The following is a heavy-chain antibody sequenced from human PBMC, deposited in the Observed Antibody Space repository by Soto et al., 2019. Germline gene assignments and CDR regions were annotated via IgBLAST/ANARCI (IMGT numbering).Heavy chain of an antibody. CDR1: GFTFSSYG. Sequence: QVQLVESGGGVVQPGRSLRLSCAASGFTFSSYGMHWVRQAPGKGLEWVADISYDGSSKYYADSVKGRFTISRDNSKNPLYLQRNCLRAEDTAVYYWAKERGGEDYGDYDVNYYYRMDAWGHGTPVTVSS. CDR3: AKERGGEDYGDYDVNYYYRMDA. V-gene: IGHV3-30*18. J-gene: IGHJ6*02. D-gene: IGHD4-17*01. CDR2: ISYDGSSK.